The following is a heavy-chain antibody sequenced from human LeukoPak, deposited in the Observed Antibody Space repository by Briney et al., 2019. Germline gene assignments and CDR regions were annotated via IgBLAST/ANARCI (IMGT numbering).Heavy chain of an antibody. Sequence: ASVKVSCKASGGTFSSYAISWVRQAPGQRLEWMGWINAGNGNAKYSQKFQGRVTITRDTSASTAYMELSSLRSEDTAVYYCARDLAAAGYYYYYYGMDVWGQGTTVTVSS. CDR1: GGTFSSYA. CDR3: ARDLAAAGYYYYYYGMDV. V-gene: IGHV1-3*01. CDR2: INAGNGNA. D-gene: IGHD6-13*01. J-gene: IGHJ6*02.